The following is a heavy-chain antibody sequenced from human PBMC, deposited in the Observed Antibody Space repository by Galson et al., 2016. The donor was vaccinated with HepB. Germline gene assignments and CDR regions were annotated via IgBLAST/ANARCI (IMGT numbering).Heavy chain of an antibody. Sequence: SLRLSCAGPGFLFRSYGMHWVRQAPGKGLEWVAADSMDGRRKFYSDAVKGRFTISRDNSNNMLFLQMDSLRPDDTAVYYCAKRHEYCPPVGCSVDYWGQGTLVSVSS. CDR2: DSMDGRRK. J-gene: IGHJ4*02. CDR1: GFLFRSYG. D-gene: IGHD2/OR15-2a*01. V-gene: IGHV3-30*18. CDR3: AKRHEYCPPVGCSVDY.